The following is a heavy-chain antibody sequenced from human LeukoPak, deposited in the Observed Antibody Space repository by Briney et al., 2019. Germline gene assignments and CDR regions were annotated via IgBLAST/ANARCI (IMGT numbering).Heavy chain of an antibody. CDR1: GGTFSSYA. Sequence: SVKVSCKASGGTFSSYAISWVRQAPGQGFEWMGGIIPIFGTANYAQKFQGRVTITTDESTSTAYMELSSLRSEDTAVYYCASGGIAARVGGFDYWGQGTLVTVSS. CDR2: IIPIFGTA. D-gene: IGHD6-6*01. CDR3: ASGGIAARVGGFDY. J-gene: IGHJ4*02. V-gene: IGHV1-69*05.